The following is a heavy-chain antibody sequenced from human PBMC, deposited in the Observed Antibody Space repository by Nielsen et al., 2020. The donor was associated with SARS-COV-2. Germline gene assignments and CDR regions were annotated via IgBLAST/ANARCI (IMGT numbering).Heavy chain of an antibody. D-gene: IGHD3-10*01. J-gene: IGHJ4*02. CDR3: ATQAEGYNSPYDY. CDR2: INAGNGNT. Sequence: ALVKVSCKASGYTFTSYAMHWVRQAPGQRLEWMGWINAGNGNTKYSQKFQGRVTITRDTSASTAYMELSSLRAEDTAVYYCATQAEGYNSPYDYWGQGTLVTVSS. CDR1: GYTFTSYA. V-gene: IGHV1-3*01.